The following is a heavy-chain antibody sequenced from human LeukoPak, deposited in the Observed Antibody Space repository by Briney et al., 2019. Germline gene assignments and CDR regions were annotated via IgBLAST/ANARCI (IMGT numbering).Heavy chain of an antibody. J-gene: IGHJ4*02. D-gene: IGHD3-22*01. CDR1: GYTFTSYG. CDR2: INPNSGGT. V-gene: IGHV1-2*02. Sequence: ASVKVSCKASGYTFTSYGISWVRQAPGHGLEWMGWINPNSGGTNYAQKFQGRVTMTRDTSISTAYMELSRLRSDDTAVYYCARDRYYYDSSGYSHFDYWGQGTLVTVSS. CDR3: ARDRYYYDSSGYSHFDY.